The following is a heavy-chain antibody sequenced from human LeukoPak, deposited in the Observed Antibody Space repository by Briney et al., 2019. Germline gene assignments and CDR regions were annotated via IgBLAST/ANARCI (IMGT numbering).Heavy chain of an antibody. Sequence: PSETLSLTCTVSGGSISSYYWSWVRQPPGKGLEWIEYIYYSGSTNYNPSLKSRVTISVDTSKNQFSLKLSSVTAADTAVYYCARGSIKNFDYWGQGTLVTVSS. V-gene: IGHV4-59*01. CDR2: IYYSGST. CDR3: ARGSIKNFDY. J-gene: IGHJ4*02. CDR1: GGSISSYY. D-gene: IGHD3-9*01.